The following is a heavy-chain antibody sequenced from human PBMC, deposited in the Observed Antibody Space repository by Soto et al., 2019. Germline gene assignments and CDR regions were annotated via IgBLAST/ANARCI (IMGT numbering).Heavy chain of an antibody. D-gene: IGHD5-18*01. Sequence: PSETLSLTCAVYGGSFSGYYWDWIRQSPGKGLEWIGEITPSGSTNYSPSLESRVTLSLDTSENQFSLKLTSVTAADTAVYYCARVGGYSYHLYGLDVWGQGTTVTVSS. V-gene: IGHV4-34*01. CDR3: ARVGGYSYHLYGLDV. CDR2: ITPSGST. J-gene: IGHJ6*02. CDR1: GGSFSGYY.